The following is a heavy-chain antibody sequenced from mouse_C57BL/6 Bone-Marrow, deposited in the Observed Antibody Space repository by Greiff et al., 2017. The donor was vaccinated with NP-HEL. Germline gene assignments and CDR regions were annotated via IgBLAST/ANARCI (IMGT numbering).Heavy chain of an antibody. CDR3: ARGHSSWFAY. J-gene: IGHJ3*01. Sequence: EVNLVESGGDLVKPGGSLKLSCAASGFTFSSYGMSWVRQTPDKRLEWVATISSGGSYTYYPDSVKGRFTISRDNAKNTLYLQMSSLKSEDTAMYYCARGHSSWFAYWGQGTLVTVSA. V-gene: IGHV5-6*01. CDR1: GFTFSSYG. D-gene: IGHD2-12*01. CDR2: ISSGGSYT.